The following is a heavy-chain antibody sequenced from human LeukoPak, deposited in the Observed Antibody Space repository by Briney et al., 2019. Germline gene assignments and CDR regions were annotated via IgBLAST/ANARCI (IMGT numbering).Heavy chain of an antibody. D-gene: IGHD3-3*01. CDR3: ARVSRFLEWLSHFDY. J-gene: IGHJ4*02. V-gene: IGHV4-30-4*08. Sequence: SETLSLTCTVSGVSISSGDYYWSWIRQPPGKGLEWIGYIYYSGSTYYNPSLKSRVTISVDTSMNQFSLKLGSVTAADTAVYYCARVSRFLEWLSHFDYWSQGTLVTVSS. CDR2: IYYSGST. CDR1: GVSISSGDYY.